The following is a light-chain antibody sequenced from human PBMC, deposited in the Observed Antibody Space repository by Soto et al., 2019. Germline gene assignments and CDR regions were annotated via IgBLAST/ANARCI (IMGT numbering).Light chain of an antibody. Sequence: QSVLTQPASVSGSLGQSITTSCTGTSFNNVSWYQQHPGNVPILLIYEVSNRPSGVSNRFSASKSGSTASLTISGLQSEDEADYYCSSYTSSSTYVFGTGTKVTVL. CDR1: SFNN. J-gene: IGLJ1*01. CDR2: EVS. V-gene: IGLV2-14*01. CDR3: SSYTSSSTYV.